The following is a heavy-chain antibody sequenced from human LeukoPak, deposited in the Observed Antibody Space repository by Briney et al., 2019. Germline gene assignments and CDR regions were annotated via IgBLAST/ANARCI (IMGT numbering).Heavy chain of an antibody. CDR2: IIPIFGTA. D-gene: IGHD3-10*01. Sequence: ASVKVSCKASGGAFSSYAISWVRQAPGQGLEWMGGIIPIFGTANYAQKFQGRVTITADKSTSTAYMELSSLRSEDTAVYYCARGPLVRGVIIEVYYYYYMDVWGKGTTVTVSS. V-gene: IGHV1-69*06. CDR3: ARGPLVRGVIIEVYYYYYMDV. J-gene: IGHJ6*03. CDR1: GGAFSSYA.